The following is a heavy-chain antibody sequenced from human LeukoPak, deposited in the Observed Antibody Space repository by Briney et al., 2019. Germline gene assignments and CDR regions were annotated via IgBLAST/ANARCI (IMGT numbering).Heavy chain of an antibody. CDR2: IYPGDSDT. V-gene: IGHV5-51*01. J-gene: IGHJ5*02. D-gene: IGHD4-11*01. CDR3: ARLEINSNRPFDP. CDR1: GYSFTSYW. Sequence: GESLKISCKGFGYSFTSYWIGWVRQMPGKGLEWMGIIYPGDSDTRYSPSFQGQVTISADKSISTAYLQWSSLKASDTAMYYCARLEINSNRPFDPWGQGTLVIVSS.